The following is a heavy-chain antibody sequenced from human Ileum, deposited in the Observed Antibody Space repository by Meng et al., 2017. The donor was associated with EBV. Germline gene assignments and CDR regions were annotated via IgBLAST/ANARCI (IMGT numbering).Heavy chain of an antibody. CDR1: GGSISVINW. CDR2: MSDSGIT. Sequence: QGTLQKSGPGLVNPSGTLSLTCAVSGGSISVINWWSWVRQSPEKGLEWIGEMSDSGITHYNPSLKSRVTISADKSNNQFSLKLTSVTSADTAVYFCAKNGEKYFEYWGQGTLVTVSS. V-gene: IGHV4-4*02. CDR3: AKNGEKYFEY. J-gene: IGHJ4*02.